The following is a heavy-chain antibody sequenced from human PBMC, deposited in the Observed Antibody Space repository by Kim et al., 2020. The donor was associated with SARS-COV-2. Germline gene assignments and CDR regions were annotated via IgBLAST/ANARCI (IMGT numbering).Heavy chain of an antibody. CDR3: ARSPPPYIAVAGTSRWMDV. D-gene: IGHD6-19*01. J-gene: IGHJ6*02. V-gene: IGHV1-18*01. CDR2: ISAYNGNT. CDR1: GYTFTSYG. Sequence: ASVKVSCKASGYTFTSYGISWVRQAPGQGLEWMGWISAYNGNTNYAQKLQGRVTMTTDTSTSTAYMELRSLRSDDTAMYYCARSPPPYIAVAGTSRWMDVWGQGTTVTVSS.